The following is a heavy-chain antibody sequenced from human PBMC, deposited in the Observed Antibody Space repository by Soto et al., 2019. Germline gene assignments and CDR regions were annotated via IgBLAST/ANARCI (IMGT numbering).Heavy chain of an antibody. CDR1: GYSSTSYW. V-gene: IGHV5-10-1*01. CDR3: ASWTQATSPGTAAGPGMDV. D-gene: IGHD6-13*01. Sequence: PGKSLKISCKGSGYSSTSYWISWVRQMPGKGLEWMGRIDPSDSYTNYSPSFQGHVTISADKSISTAYLQWSSLKASDTAMYYCASWTQATSPGTAAGPGMDVWGQGTTVTVSS. CDR2: IDPSDSYT. J-gene: IGHJ6*02.